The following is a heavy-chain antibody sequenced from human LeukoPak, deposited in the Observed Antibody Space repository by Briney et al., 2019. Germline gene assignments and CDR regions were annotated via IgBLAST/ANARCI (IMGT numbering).Heavy chain of an antibody. V-gene: IGHV3-33*01. CDR3: ARGFGYGGLDY. CDR2: IWYDGSNK. Sequence: PGGSLRLSCAASGFTFSSYGMHWVRQAPGKGLEWVAVIWYDGSNKYYADSVKGRFTISRDNSKNTLYLQMSSLRAEDTAVYYCARGFGYGGLDYWGQGTLVTVSS. J-gene: IGHJ4*02. CDR1: GFTFSSYG. D-gene: IGHD4-23*01.